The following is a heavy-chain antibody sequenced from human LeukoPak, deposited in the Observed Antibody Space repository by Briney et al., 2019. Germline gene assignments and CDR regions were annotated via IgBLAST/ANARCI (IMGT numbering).Heavy chain of an antibody. D-gene: IGHD3-9*01. V-gene: IGHV4-39*01. CDR3: ARLKRSETGYYLFDF. J-gene: IGHJ4*02. CDR1: GGSISSSSYY. CDR2: IYYSGSI. Sequence: SETLSLTCTVSGGSISSSSYYWGWIRQPPGKGLEWIGSIYYSGSIYYNPSLKSRVTISVDTSKNQFSLKLSSVTAADTAVYYCARLKRSETGYYLFDFWGQGTLVTVSS.